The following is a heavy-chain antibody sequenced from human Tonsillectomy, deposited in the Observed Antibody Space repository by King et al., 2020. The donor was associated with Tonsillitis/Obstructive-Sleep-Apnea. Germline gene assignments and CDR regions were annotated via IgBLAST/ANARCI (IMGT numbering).Heavy chain of an antibody. CDR2: ISAYNDDT. D-gene: IGHD1-26*01. V-gene: IGHV1-18*01. Sequence: QLVQSGAEVKKPGASVKVSCKASGYTFTSYGIIWVRQAPGQGLEWMGWISAYNDDTNYAQKLQDRVTMTTDTSRSTAYMELRRLKSDDTAVYYCARVSAFAWELVPVDPWGQGTLVTVSS. CDR1: GYTFTSYG. CDR3: ARVSAFAWELVPVDP. J-gene: IGHJ5*02.